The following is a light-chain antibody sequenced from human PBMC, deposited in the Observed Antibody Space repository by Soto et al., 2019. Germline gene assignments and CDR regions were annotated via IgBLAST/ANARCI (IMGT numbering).Light chain of an antibody. CDR3: KQSYSTPPT. J-gene: IGKJ1*01. CDR2: AAS. Sequence: DIQMTQSPSSLSASVGDRVTITCRASQSISSYLNWYQQKPGKAPKLLIYAASSLQSGVPSRFSGSGSGTDFTLTISSLQPEEFATYYCKQSYSTPPTVGHGTKVDIK. CDR1: QSISSY. V-gene: IGKV1-39*01.